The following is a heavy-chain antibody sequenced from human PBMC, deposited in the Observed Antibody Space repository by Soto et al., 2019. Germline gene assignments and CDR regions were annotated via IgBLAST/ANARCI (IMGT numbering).Heavy chain of an antibody. J-gene: IGHJ4*02. V-gene: IGHV3-23*01. CDR1: GFTFSSYA. CDR2: ISGSGGST. CDR3: AKDMRFESSGYPIDY. D-gene: IGHD3-22*01. Sequence: GVLRLSCAASGFTFSSYAMSWVRQAPGKGLEWVSAISGSGGSTYYADSVKGRFTISRDNSKNTLYLQMNSLRAEDTAVYYCAKDMRFESSGYPIDYWGQGTRVTVSA.